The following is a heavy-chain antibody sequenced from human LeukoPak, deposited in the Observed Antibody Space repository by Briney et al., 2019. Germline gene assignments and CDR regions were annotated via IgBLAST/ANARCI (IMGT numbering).Heavy chain of an antibody. J-gene: IGHJ4*02. D-gene: IGHD3-3*01. Sequence: GGSLRLSCTASGFTFGDYAMSWVRQAPGKGLEWVGFIRSKAYGGTAEYAASVKGRFTISRDDSKSIAYLQMNSLKTGDTAVYYCTSSDDFWSGYYQGNYFDYWGQGTLVTVSS. CDR1: GFTFGDYA. V-gene: IGHV3-49*04. CDR3: TSSDDFWSGYYQGNYFDY. CDR2: IRSKAYGGTA.